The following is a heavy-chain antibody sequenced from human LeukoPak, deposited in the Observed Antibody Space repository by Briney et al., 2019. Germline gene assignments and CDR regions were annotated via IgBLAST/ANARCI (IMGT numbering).Heavy chain of an antibody. V-gene: IGHV4-39*01. Sequence: SETLSLTCTVSGGSISSSSYYWGWIRQPPGKGLEWIGSIYYSGSTYYNPSLKSRVTISVDTSKNQFSLKLSSVTAADTAVYYCARQEDSGYDLDYFDYWGRGTLVTVSS. CDR3: ARQEDSGYDLDYFDY. CDR2: IYYSGST. J-gene: IGHJ4*02. D-gene: IGHD5-12*01. CDR1: GGSISSSSYY.